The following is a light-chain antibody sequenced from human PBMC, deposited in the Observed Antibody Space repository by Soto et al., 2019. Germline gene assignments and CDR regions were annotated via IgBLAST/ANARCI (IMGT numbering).Light chain of an antibody. V-gene: IGLV2-11*01. CDR1: SSDIGTYNF. CDR2: DVT. Sequence: QSALTQPRSVSGSPGQSVTFSCIGTSSDIGTYNFVSWYQQYPGKAPKLMIYDVTKRPSGVPHRFSGSKSGNTASLTISGLQAEDEADYYCATWDDSLNGWVFGGGTKLTVL. J-gene: IGLJ3*02. CDR3: ATWDDSLNGWV.